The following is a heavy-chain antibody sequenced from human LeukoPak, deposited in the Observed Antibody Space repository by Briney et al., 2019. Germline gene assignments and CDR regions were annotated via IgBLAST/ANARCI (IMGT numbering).Heavy chain of an antibody. CDR2: IYHSGST. D-gene: IGHD2-2*01. CDR3: ARGYCSSTSCYGFDY. J-gene: IGHJ4*02. V-gene: IGHV4-30-2*01. CDR1: GGSISSGGYS. Sequence: PSQTLSLTRAVSGGSISSGGYSWSWIRQPPGKGLEWIGYIYHSGSTYYNPSLKSRVTISVDRSKNQFSLKLSSVTAADTAVYYCARGYCSSTSCYGFDYWGQGTLVTVSS.